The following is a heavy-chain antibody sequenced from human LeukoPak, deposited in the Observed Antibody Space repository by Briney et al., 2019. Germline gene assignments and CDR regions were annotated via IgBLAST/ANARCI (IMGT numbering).Heavy chain of an antibody. CDR3: ARAGNFGSGSYFRDAFDI. D-gene: IGHD3-10*01. CDR2: IWYDGSNK. V-gene: IGHV3-33*01. CDR1: GFTFSRYG. J-gene: IGHJ3*02. Sequence: GGSLRLSCAASGFTFSRYGMHWVRQAPGKGLEWVAVIWYDGSNKNYAASVTGRFTISRDNPRNTLYLEMDSLRVEDTAVYFCARAGNFGSGSYFRDAFDIWGQGTMVTVSS.